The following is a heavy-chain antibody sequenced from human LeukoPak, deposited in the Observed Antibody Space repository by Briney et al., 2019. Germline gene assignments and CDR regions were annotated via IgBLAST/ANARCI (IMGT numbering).Heavy chain of an antibody. J-gene: IGHJ4*02. CDR1: GFTFSSYW. D-gene: IGHD6-19*01. Sequence: PGGSLRLSCAASGFTFSSYWMSWVRQAPGKGLEWVANIKQDGSEKYYVDSVKGRFTISRDNAKNSLYLQMNSLRAEDTAVYYCARGKSSGWYAPDYWGQGTLVTVSS. CDR2: IKQDGSEK. V-gene: IGHV3-7*02. CDR3: ARGKSSGWYAPDY.